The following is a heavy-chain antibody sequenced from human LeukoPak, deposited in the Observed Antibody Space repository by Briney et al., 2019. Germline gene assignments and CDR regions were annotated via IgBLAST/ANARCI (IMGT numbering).Heavy chain of an antibody. CDR1: GGSIRSGTYY. CDR2: FYTSGST. J-gene: IGHJ6*03. CDR3: ARVEKTTFYYYRDV. D-gene: IGHD4-11*01. Sequence: SETLSLTCSVSGGSIRSGTYYWSWIRQFAGKGLVWIGRFYTSGSTNYNPSLKSRVTISVDTSKNQFSLNLTSVTAADTAVYYCARVEKTTFYYYRDVWGKGTTVTVSS. V-gene: IGHV4-61*02.